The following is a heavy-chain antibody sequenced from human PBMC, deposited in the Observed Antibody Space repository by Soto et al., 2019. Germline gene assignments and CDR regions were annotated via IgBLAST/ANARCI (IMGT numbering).Heavy chain of an antibody. CDR2: FDPEDGET. CDR1: GYTLTELS. CDR3: ARNAGIAAADKHFDY. Sequence: ASVKVSCKVSGYTLTELSMHWVRQAPGKGLEWMGGFDPEDGETIYAQKFQGRVTMTEDTSTDTAYMELSSLRSEDTAVFYCARNAGIAAADKHFDYWGQGTLVTVSS. D-gene: IGHD6-13*01. J-gene: IGHJ4*02. V-gene: IGHV1-24*01.